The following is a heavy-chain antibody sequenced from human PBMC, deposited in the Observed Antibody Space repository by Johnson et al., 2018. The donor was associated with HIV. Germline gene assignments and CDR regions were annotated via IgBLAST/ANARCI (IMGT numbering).Heavy chain of an antibody. CDR2: IDTAGDN. Sequence: VQLVESGGGLVQPGRSLRLSCAASGFTFDDYAMHWVRQAPGKGLEWVSEIDTAGDNYYPGSVKGRFTTSRENAKNSLYLQMNSLKTEDTAVYYCARTLWFRELLGAFDIWGQGTMVTVSS. J-gene: IGHJ3*02. CDR1: GFTFDDYA. V-gene: IGHV3-13*01. D-gene: IGHD3-10*01. CDR3: ARTLWFRELLGAFDI.